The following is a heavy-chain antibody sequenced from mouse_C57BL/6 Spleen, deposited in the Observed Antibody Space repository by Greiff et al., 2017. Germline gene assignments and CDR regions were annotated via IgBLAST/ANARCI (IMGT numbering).Heavy chain of an antibody. CDR3: ARCGTVGYFDV. Sequence: VNVVESGAELVKPGASVKISCKASGYAFSSYWMNWVKQRPGKGLEWIGQIYPGDGDTNYNGKFKGKAPLTADKSSSTAYMKLRRLTSEDSAVYFCARCGTVGYFDVGGTGTTVTVS. J-gene: IGHJ1*03. D-gene: IGHD1-1*01. V-gene: IGHV1-80*01. CDR1: GYAFSSYW. CDR2: IYPGDGDT.